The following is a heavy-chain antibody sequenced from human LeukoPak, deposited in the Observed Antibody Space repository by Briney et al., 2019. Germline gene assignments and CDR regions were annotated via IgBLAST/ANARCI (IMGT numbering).Heavy chain of an antibody. CDR1: GFTVSTNY. CDR3: ARGPNVFDY. CDR2: SYSGGTT. V-gene: IGHV3-53*01. Sequence: GGPLRLSCAASGFTVSTNYMSWVRQAPGKGLEWVAVSYSGGTTYYADSVKGRFTISRDNSKNKLYLQMNSLRAEDTAVYYCARGPNVFDYWGRGTSVTVSS. D-gene: IGHD4/OR15-4a*01. J-gene: IGHJ4*02.